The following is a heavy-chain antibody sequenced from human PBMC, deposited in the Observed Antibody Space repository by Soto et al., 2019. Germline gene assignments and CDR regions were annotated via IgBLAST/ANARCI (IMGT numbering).Heavy chain of an antibody. CDR3: ARVRTVGMSGSTGDS. Sequence: SETLSLTCDVSGYAISSGFYWAWIRQPPGKRLEWIGNIYHTGTTYYNPSLKSRVTMSVDTSKNQFSLRLSSVTAADTAVFYCARVRTVGMSGSTGDSWGQGTLVTVSS. CDR1: GYAISSGFY. J-gene: IGHJ4*02. V-gene: IGHV4-38-2*01. D-gene: IGHD3-10*01. CDR2: IYHTGTT.